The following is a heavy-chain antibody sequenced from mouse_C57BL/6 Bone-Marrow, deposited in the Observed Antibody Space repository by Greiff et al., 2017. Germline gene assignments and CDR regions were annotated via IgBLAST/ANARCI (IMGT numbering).Heavy chain of an antibody. Sequence: VPLQPPGAELVMPGASVKLSCQASGYTFTHYWMHWVKPRPGQGLEWIGEIDPSDSYNTYNQKFKGKSTLTVDKSSSTAYMQLSSLTSEDSAVYYCALPYFDYWGQGTTLTVSS. CDR2: IDPSDSYN. D-gene: IGHD1-1*01. CDR3: ALPYFDY. CDR1: GYTFTHYW. J-gene: IGHJ2*01. V-gene: IGHV1-69*01.